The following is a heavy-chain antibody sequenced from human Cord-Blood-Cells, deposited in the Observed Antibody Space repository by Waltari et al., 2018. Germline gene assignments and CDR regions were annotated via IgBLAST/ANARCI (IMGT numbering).Heavy chain of an antibody. CDR3: ATEGTIVGVVIIDY. CDR2: ISGSGGST. Sequence: EVQLLESGGGLVQPGGSLRLSCAASGFTFSSYAMSWVRQAPGKGLEWVSAISGSGGSTYYADSVKGRFTISRDNTKNTLYLQMNSLRAEDTAVYYCATEGTIVGVVIIDYWGQGTLVTVSS. J-gene: IGHJ4*02. CDR1: GFTFSSYA. V-gene: IGHV3-23*01. D-gene: IGHD3-3*01.